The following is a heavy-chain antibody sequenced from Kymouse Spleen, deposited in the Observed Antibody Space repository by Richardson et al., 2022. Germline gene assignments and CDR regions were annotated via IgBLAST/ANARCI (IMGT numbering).Heavy chain of an antibody. CDR2: INHSGST. V-gene: IGHV4-34*01. D-gene: IGHD1-7*01. CDR1: GGSFSGYY. J-gene: IGHJ5*02. CDR3: ARGITGTPNWFDP. Sequence: QVQLQQWGAGLLKPSETLSLTCAVYGGSFSGYYWSWIRQPPGKGLEWIGEINHSGSTNYNPSLKSRVTISVDTSKNQFSLKLSSVTAADTAVYYCARGITGTPNWFDPWGQGTLVTVSS.